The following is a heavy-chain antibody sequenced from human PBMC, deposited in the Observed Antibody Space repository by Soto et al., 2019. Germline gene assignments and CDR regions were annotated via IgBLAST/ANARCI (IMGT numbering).Heavy chain of an antibody. CDR3: ARDPIGYCSSTSCYYFYY. CDR2: ISYDGSNK. Sequence: GSLRLSCAASGFTFSSYAMHWVRQAPGKGLEWVAVISYDGSNKYYADSVKGRFTISRDNSKNTLYLQMNSLRAEDTAVYYCARDPIGYCSSTSCYYFYYWGQGTLVTVSS. D-gene: IGHD2-2*01. V-gene: IGHV3-30*04. CDR1: GFTFSSYA. J-gene: IGHJ4*02.